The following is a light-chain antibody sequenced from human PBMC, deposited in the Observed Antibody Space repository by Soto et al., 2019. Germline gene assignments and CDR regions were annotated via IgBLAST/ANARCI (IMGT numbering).Light chain of an antibody. CDR2: NVN. CDR1: SSDVGSYDY. J-gene: IGLJ1*01. CDR3: SSYTSSPTQHV. V-gene: IGLV2-11*01. Sequence: QSVLIQPPSVSGSPGQSVTISCTGASSDVGSYDYVSWYQQHPGTVPKPMIYNVNTQPSGVPDRFSGSKSGNTASMTISGLQAEDYFNYSSSSYTSSPTQHVSRTVSNLTVL.